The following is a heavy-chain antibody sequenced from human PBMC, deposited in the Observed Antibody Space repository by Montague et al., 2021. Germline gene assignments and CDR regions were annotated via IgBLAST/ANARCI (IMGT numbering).Heavy chain of an antibody. J-gene: IGHJ4*01. V-gene: IGHV4-59*02. CDR3: GRDYWGSIDY. D-gene: IGHD7-27*01. CDR2: MRSSGSP. CDR1: GGSVNGYD. Sequence: SETLSLTCSVSGGSVNGYDWSWIRQPPGKGLEWIGYMRSSGSPNYSTSFKSRLAISIDRSRNQFSLELSFVTAADTAIYFCGRDYWGSIDYWGHGILVTVSS.